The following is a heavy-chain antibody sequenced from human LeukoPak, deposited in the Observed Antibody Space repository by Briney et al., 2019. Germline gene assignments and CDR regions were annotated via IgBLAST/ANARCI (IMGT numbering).Heavy chain of an antibody. Sequence: SQTLSLTCAISGDSVSSNSAAWNWFRQSPSRGLEWLGRTYYRSKWYNDYAVSVKSRITINADTSKNQFSLQLSSVTPVDTAVYYCAGGTGVFDCWGQGTLVIVSS. CDR2: TYYRSKWYN. CDR1: GDSVSSNSAA. D-gene: IGHD7-27*01. V-gene: IGHV6-1*01. CDR3: AGGTGVFDC. J-gene: IGHJ4*02.